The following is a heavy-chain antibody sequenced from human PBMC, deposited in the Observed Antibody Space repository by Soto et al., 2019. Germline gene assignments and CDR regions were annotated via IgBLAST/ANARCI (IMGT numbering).Heavy chain of an antibody. CDR1: GCPISGYYY. V-gene: IGHV4-30-4*01. CDR2: IFYSGST. CDR3: VREGVGFDSSVYPSRYFDF. Sequence: QVQLQESGPRLVRPSETLFLTCNVSGCPISGYYYWTWIRQPPGKGLEWIGYIFYSGSTYYNPSHNSRVTMTVDTSKNEFSLRLSSVTAADTAVDYCVREGVGFDSSVYPSRYFDFWGQGILVTVSS. D-gene: IGHD6-19*01. J-gene: IGHJ4*02.